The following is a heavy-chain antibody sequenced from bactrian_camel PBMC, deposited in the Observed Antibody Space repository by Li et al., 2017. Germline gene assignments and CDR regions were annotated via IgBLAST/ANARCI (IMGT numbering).Heavy chain of an antibody. Sequence: VQLVESGGGSVQTGGSLRLSCTVSGYSVSSYCVGWFRQGPGKQREEVAKIITRDGMTVYADSVKGRFTVSQDSAKNILYLQMNSLKPEDTAMYYCAAGGIWWQGRCHEYKYWGQGTQVTVS. V-gene: IGHV3S31*01. D-gene: IGHD7*01. CDR2: IITRDGMT. CDR3: AAGGIWWQGRCHEYKY. J-gene: IGHJ4*01. CDR1: GYSVSSYC.